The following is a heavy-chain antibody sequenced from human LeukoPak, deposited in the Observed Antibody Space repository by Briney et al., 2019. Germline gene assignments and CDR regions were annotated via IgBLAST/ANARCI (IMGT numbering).Heavy chain of an antibody. V-gene: IGHV1-46*01. Sequence: ASVKVSCKASGYTFTSYYMHWVRQAPGQGLEWMGIINPSGGSTSYAQKFQGRVTMTRDTSTSTVYMELSSLRAEDTAVYYCAKDANYGSGSYYQYYYYYYMDVWGKGTTVTISS. CDR2: INPSGGST. J-gene: IGHJ6*03. CDR1: GYTFTSYY. D-gene: IGHD3-10*01. CDR3: AKDANYGSGSYYQYYYYYYMDV.